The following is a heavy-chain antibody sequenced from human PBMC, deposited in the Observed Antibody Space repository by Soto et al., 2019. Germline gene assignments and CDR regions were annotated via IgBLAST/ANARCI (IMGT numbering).Heavy chain of an antibody. V-gene: IGHV3-9*01. CDR2: ISRNSGSI. D-gene: IGHD3-10*01. CDR3: AKDHTLVRGVISDDAFDI. Sequence: EVQLVESGGGLVQPGRSLRLSCAASGFTFDDDAMHWVRQAPGKGLEWVSGISRNSGSIGYADSVKGRFTISRDNAKNSLYLQMNSLRAEATALYYCAKDHTLVRGVISDDAFDIWGQGTMVTVSS. CDR1: GFTFDDDA. J-gene: IGHJ3*02.